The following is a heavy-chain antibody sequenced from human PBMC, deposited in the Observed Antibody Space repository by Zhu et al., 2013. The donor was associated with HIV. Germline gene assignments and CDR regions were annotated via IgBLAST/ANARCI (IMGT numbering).Heavy chain of an antibody. CDR2: INPNSGGT. CDR1: GYTFTGYY. V-gene: IGHV1-2*02. D-gene: IGHD6-19*01. CDR3: ARDVDSGRGVFDY. Sequence: QVQLVQSGAEVKKPGSSAKVSCKASGYTFTGYYIHWVRRAPGQGLEWMGWINPNSGGTNYAQNFQGRVTMTRDTSISTAHMELSKLRSDDTAVYYCARDVDSGRGVFDYWGQGSLVTVSS. J-gene: IGHJ4*02.